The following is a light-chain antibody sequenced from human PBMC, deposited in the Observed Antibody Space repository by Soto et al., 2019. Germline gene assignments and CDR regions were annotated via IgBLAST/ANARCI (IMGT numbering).Light chain of an antibody. Sequence: QSVLTQPASVSGSPGQSITISCTGTSSDVGGYNYVSWYQQHPGKAPKLMIYDVSNRPSGVSNRFCGSKSGNTASLTISGLQAEDEADYYCSSYTSSSTQVFGTGTKLTVL. J-gene: IGLJ1*01. CDR2: DVS. V-gene: IGLV2-14*01. CDR3: SSYTSSSTQV. CDR1: SSDVGGYNY.